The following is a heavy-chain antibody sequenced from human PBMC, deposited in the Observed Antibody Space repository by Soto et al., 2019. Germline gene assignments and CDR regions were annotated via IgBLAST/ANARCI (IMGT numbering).Heavy chain of an antibody. CDR3: ARDRAGYYTHFVY. V-gene: IGHV1-69*01. CDR1: RGTFTNYA. Sequence: QVYLVQSGAEVKKPGSSVKVSCKALRGTFTNYAFSWVRQAPGQGLEWMGGIMPFFGSGNYAQKFQGRIKITADESTISVYLELSSLRSEDTAVYYCARDRAGYYTHFVYWGQGTLVTVSS. CDR2: IMPFFGSG. D-gene: IGHD2-2*03. J-gene: IGHJ4*02.